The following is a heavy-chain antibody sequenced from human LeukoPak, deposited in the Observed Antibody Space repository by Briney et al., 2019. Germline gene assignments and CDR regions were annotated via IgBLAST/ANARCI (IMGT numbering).Heavy chain of an antibody. Sequence: SETLSLTCTVSGGSISSGSYYWSWIRQPAGKGLEWIGRIYTSGSTNYNPSLKSRVTISVDTSKNQFSLKLSSVTAADTAVYYCARVPKEGDDASHWGQGTLVTVSS. CDR1: GGSISSGSYY. D-gene: IGHD2-2*01. V-gene: IGHV4-61*02. CDR2: IYTSGST. CDR3: ARVPKEGDDASH. J-gene: IGHJ4*02.